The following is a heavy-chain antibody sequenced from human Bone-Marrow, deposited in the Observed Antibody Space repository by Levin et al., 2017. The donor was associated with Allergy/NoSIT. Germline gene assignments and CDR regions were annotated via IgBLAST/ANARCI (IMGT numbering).Heavy chain of an antibody. CDR3: AKAGQTTVTLYYFDY. J-gene: IGHJ4*02. CDR2: IGGSDHST. CDR1: GFTFSSYA. D-gene: IGHD4-17*01. Sequence: GESLKISCAASGFTFSSYAMSWVRQAPGKGLEWVSTIGGSDHSTYYADSVKGRFTISRDNSKNTLYLQMNSLRAEDTAVYYCAKAGQTTVTLYYFDYWGQGTLVTVSS. V-gene: IGHV3-23*01.